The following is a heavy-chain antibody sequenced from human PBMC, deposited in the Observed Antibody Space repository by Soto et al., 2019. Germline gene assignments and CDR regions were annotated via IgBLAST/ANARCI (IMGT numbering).Heavy chain of an antibody. V-gene: IGHV1-18*01. CDR3: ARVYYDILTGYPTGYGMDV. Sequence: ASVKVSCKASGYTFTSYGISWPRQAPGQGLEWMGWISVYNGNTIYAQKLQGRVTMTTDTSTSTAYMELRSLRSDDTAVYYCARVYYDILTGYPTGYGMDVWGQGTTVTVSS. CDR2: ISVYNGNT. D-gene: IGHD3-9*01. CDR1: GYTFTSYG. J-gene: IGHJ6*02.